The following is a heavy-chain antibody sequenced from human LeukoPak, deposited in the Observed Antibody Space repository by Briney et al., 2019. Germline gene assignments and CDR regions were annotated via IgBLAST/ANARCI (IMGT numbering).Heavy chain of an antibody. J-gene: IGHJ6*03. CDR3: ARTGYSSSWYVYYYYYYMDV. Sequence: SVKVSCKASGGTFSSYAISWVRQAPGQGLEWMGGIIPIFGTANYAQKFQGRVTMTTDTSTSTAYMELRSLRSDDTAVYYCARTGYSSSWYVYYYYYYMDVWGKGTTVTVSS. D-gene: IGHD6-13*01. CDR2: IIPIFGTA. CDR1: GGTFSSYA. V-gene: IGHV1-69*05.